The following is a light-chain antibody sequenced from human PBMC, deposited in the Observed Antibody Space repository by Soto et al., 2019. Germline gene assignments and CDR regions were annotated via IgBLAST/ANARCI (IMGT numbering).Light chain of an antibody. CDR3: QQYNDWPRT. J-gene: IGKJ1*01. CDR1: QGVDTY. Sequence: EILMTQSPDTLSVSLGERATLSCRATQGVDTYLAWYQQRPGQSPRLLIYGASTRATDVPGRFSGSGSGTEFALTITSLQSEDFAVYYCQQYNDWPRTFGQGTKVDIK. CDR2: GAS. V-gene: IGKV3-15*01.